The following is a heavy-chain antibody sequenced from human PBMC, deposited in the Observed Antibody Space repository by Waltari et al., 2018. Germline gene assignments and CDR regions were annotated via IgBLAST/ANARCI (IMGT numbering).Heavy chain of an antibody. D-gene: IGHD4-4*01. V-gene: IGHV4-59*01. CDR1: GGSISSYY. CDR3: ASLQS. CDR2: IYYSGGT. Sequence: QVQLQESGPGLVKPSETLSLTCTVSGGSISSYYWSWIRQPPGKGLEWIGYIYYSGGTNYNPSRKSRVTISVDTSKNQFALKLSSVTAADTAVYYCASLQSWGQGTLVTVSS. J-gene: IGHJ4*02.